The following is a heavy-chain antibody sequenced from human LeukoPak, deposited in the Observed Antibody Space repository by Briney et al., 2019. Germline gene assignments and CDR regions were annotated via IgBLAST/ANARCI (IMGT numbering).Heavy chain of an antibody. CDR3: ACLGVPGSYKHFFDY. D-gene: IGHD3-10*01. CDR2: INTDGTST. CDR1: GLTLTTYW. V-gene: IGHV3-74*01. J-gene: IGHJ4*02. Sequence: GGSLRLSCAASGLTLTTYWMHWVRQAPGKGLVWVSRINTDGTSTNYADSVKGRFTISRDNAKNTLYLQMNSLRAEDTAPYYCACLGVPGSYKHFFDYWGQGTLVTVSS.